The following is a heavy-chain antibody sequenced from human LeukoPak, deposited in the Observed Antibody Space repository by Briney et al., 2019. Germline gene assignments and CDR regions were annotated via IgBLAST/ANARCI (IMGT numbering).Heavy chain of an antibody. V-gene: IGHV3-21*01. CDR3: AGDLRYSSSWHGNY. CDR2: ISSSSSYI. CDR1: GFTFSSYS. D-gene: IGHD6-13*01. Sequence: SGGSLRLSCAASGFTFSSYSMNWVRQAPGKGLEWVSSISSSSSYIYYADSVKGRFTISRDNAKNSLYLQMNSLRAEDTAVYYCAGDLRYSSSWHGNYWGQGTLVTVSS. J-gene: IGHJ4*02.